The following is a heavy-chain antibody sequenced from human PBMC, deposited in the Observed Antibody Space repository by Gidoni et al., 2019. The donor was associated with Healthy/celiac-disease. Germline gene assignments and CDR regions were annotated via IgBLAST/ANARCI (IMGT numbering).Heavy chain of an antibody. CDR2: ISSRSSYI. CDR3: ARDYDYVWGSYGY. V-gene: IGHV3-21*01. D-gene: IGHD3-16*01. J-gene: IGHJ4*02. CDR1: GFTVSSYS. Sequence: EVQLVESGGGLVKPGGSLSLYCAASGFTVSSYSMNWFRQAPGKGLEWVSSISSRSSYIYYADSVKGRFTISRDNAKNSLYLQMNSLRAEDTAVYYCARDYDYVWGSYGYWGQGTLVTVSS.